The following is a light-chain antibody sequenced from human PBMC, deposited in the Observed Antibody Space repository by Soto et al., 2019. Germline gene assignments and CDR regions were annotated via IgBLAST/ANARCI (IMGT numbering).Light chain of an antibody. CDR3: SSYTGSSTLYV. Sequence: QSALTQPASVSGSPGQSITISCTGTSSDVGSYNLVSWYQQHPGKAPKLMIYEGSKRPSGVSNRFFGSQSGNTASLTISGLQAEDEADYYCSSYTGSSTLYVFGTGTKVTVL. CDR2: EGS. V-gene: IGLV2-14*02. J-gene: IGLJ1*01. CDR1: SSDVGSYNL.